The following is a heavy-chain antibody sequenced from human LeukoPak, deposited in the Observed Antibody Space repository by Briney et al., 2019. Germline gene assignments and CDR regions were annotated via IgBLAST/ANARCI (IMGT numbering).Heavy chain of an antibody. D-gene: IGHD7-27*01. V-gene: IGHV3-66*01. CDR1: GFTVSSNY. CDR2: LYSGGST. Sequence: GGSLILSCVVSGFTVSSNYMSWVRQAPGRGLQWVSVLYSGGSTYYADSVKGRFTISRDNSKNTLYLQMNSLRAEDTAVYYCARDLTGDAYFDYWGQGTLVTVSS. CDR3: ARDLTGDAYFDY. J-gene: IGHJ4*02.